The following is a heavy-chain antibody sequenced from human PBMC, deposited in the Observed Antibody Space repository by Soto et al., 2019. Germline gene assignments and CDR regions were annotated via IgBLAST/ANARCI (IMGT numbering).Heavy chain of an antibody. D-gene: IGHD5-18*01. CDR1: GGSISSYY. Sequence: SETLSLTCTVSGGSISSYYWSWIRQPPGKGLEWIGYISYSGVTNYNPSLKSRVTISIDTSKNQFSLKQHSVTAADTDVYYCARGGNSYGYYFDYWGQGTLVTVSS. CDR3: ARGGNSYGYYFDY. J-gene: IGHJ4*01. V-gene: IGHV4-59*01. CDR2: ISYSGVT.